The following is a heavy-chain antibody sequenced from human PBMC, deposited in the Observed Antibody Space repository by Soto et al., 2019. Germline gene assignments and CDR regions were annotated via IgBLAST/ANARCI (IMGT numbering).Heavy chain of an antibody. CDR2: IYYSGST. D-gene: IGHD2-21*02. V-gene: IGHV4-61*01. J-gene: IGHJ6*02. CDR3: ARDRCGGDCSPIYYYYYGMDV. Sequence: SETLSLTCTVSGGSVSSGNYYWSWIRQPPGKGLEWIGYIYYSGSTKYNPSLKSRVTISVDTAKNQFSLRLSSVTAADTAVYYCARDRCGGDCSPIYYYYYGMDVWGQGTTVTVS. CDR1: GGSVSSGNYY.